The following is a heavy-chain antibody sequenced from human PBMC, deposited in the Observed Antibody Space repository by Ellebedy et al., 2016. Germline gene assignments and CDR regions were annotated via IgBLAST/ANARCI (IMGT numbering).Heavy chain of an antibody. CDR3: ARLDDSSGYLPDDAFDI. CDR2: IYPGDSDT. V-gene: IGHV5-51*01. D-gene: IGHD3-22*01. CDR1: EYSFTSYW. J-gene: IGHJ4*02. Sequence: GESLKISCHGSEYSFTSYWIGWVRQMPGKGLEWMGIIYPGDSDTRYSPSFHGQVTISADKSISTAYLQWSSLKASDTAMYYCARLDDSSGYLPDDAFDIWGQGTLVTVSS.